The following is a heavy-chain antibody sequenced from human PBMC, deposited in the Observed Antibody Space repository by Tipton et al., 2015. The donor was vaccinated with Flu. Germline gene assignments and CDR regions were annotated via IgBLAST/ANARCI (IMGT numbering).Heavy chain of an antibody. V-gene: IGHV4-39*07. CDR2: IYYSGST. Sequence: TLSLTCTVSGGSISSSSYYWGWIRQPPGKGLEWIGSIYYSGSTYYNPSLKSRVTISVDTSKNQFSLKLSSVTAADTAVYYCARSDFAWVGYYSDYWGQGTLVTVSS. CDR1: GGSISSSSYY. D-gene: IGHD3/OR15-3a*01. CDR3: ARSDFAWVGYYSDY. J-gene: IGHJ4*02.